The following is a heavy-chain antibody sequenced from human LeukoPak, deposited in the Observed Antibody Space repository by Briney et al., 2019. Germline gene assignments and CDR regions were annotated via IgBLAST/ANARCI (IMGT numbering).Heavy chain of an antibody. CDR2: ISGSGGST. Sequence: GGSLRLSCAASGFTFSSYAMSWVRRAPGKGLEWVSAISGSGGSTYYADSVKGRFTISRDNSKNTLYLQMNSLRAEDTAVYYCAKDIEDCRITSCYTYWGQGTLVTVSS. D-gene: IGHD2-2*01. V-gene: IGHV3-23*01. CDR1: GFTFSSYA. J-gene: IGHJ4*02. CDR3: AKDIEDCRITSCYTY.